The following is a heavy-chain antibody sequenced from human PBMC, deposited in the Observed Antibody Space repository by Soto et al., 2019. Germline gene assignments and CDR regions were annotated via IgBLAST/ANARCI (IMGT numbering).Heavy chain of an antibody. CDR3: TKERGPLLWRIDS. D-gene: IGHD3-10*01. CDR2: VYHSGGT. V-gene: IGHV4-38-2*02. Sequence: SETLSLTCTLSAYSIGSAYYWGWIRQPPGKGLEWIGNVYHSGGTYYNPSLKSRVTISMDTSKNQFSLNLTSVTAADTAVYYCTKERGPLLWRIDSWGQGTLVTVSS. CDR1: AYSIGSAYY. J-gene: IGHJ4*02.